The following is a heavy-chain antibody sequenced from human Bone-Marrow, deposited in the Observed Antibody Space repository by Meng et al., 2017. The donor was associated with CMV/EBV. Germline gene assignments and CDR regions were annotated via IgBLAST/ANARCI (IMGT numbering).Heavy chain of an antibody. J-gene: IGHJ6*02. D-gene: IGHD3-22*01. CDR2: ISYDGSNK. V-gene: IGHV3-30-3*01. Sequence: GGSLRLSCVASGFTFNTYVMSWVRQAPGKGLEWVAVISYDGSNKYYADSVKGRFTISRDNSKNTLYLQMNSLRAEDTAVYYCARDQYYYDSSGSPTATYYYYGMDVWGQGTTVTVSS. CDR3: ARDQYYYDSSGSPTATYYYYGMDV. CDR1: GFTFNTYV.